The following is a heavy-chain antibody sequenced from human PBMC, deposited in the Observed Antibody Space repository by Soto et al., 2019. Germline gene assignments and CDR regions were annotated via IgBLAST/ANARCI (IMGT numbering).Heavy chain of an antibody. Sequence: ASVKVSCKASGYTFTSYGISWVRQAPGQGLERMGWISAYNGNTNYAQKLQGRVTMTTDTSTSTAYMELRSLRSDDTAVYYCARVSYYYDSSGYYSPYYYYGMDVWGQGTTVTVSS. V-gene: IGHV1-18*04. CDR3: ARVSYYYDSSGYYSPYYYYGMDV. CDR1: GYTFTSYG. CDR2: ISAYNGNT. D-gene: IGHD3-22*01. J-gene: IGHJ6*02.